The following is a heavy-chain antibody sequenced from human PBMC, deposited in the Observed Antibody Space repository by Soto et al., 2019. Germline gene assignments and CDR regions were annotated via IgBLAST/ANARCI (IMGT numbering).Heavy chain of an antibody. V-gene: IGHV3-9*01. CDR2: ISWNSNII. D-gene: IGHD2-15*01. J-gene: IGHJ4*02. Sequence: EVQLVESGGGLVQPGRSLRLSCAASGFTFDDYAMHLVRRVPGKGLEWVSSISWNSNIIGYADSVKGRFTISRDNAKNSLYLQMNSLLPEDTALYYCAKGGPDGFCSGGRCYFDYWGQGTLVTVSS. CDR3: AKGGPDGFCSGGRCYFDY. CDR1: GFTFDDYA.